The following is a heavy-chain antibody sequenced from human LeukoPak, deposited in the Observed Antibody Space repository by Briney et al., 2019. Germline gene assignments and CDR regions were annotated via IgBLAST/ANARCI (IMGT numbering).Heavy chain of an antibody. CDR1: GFTFSSYG. V-gene: IGHV3-30*18. CDR2: ISYDGSNK. D-gene: IGHD3-10*01. J-gene: IGHJ4*02. CDR3: AKEKDYYGSRSYPNDY. Sequence: GGSLRLSCAASGFTFSSYGMHWVRQAPGKGLEWVAVISYDGSNKYYADSVKGRFTISRDNSKNTLYLQMNSLRAEDTAVYYCAKEKDYYGSRSYPNDYWGQGTLVTVSS.